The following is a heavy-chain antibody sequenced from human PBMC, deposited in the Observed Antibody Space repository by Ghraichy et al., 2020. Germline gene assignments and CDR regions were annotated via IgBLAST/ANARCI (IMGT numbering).Heavy chain of an antibody. V-gene: IGHV3-30-3*01. CDR3: ARDSRGAAVAGGELWFDP. CDR1: GFTFSGYA. D-gene: IGHD6-19*01. J-gene: IGHJ5*02. Sequence: RGSLRLSCAASGFTFSGYAMHWVRQAPGKGLEWVAVISYDGSNKYYADSVKGRFTISRDNSKNTLYLQMNSLRAEDTAVYYCARDSRGAAVAGGELWFDPWGQGTLVTVSS. CDR2: ISYDGSNK.